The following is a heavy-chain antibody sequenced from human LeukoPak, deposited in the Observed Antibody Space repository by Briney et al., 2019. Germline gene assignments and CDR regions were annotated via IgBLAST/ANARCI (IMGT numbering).Heavy chain of an antibody. CDR1: GGSFSGYY. CDR2: IYYSGST. CDR3: ARRDNWNARGAFDI. Sequence: SETLSLTCAVYGGSFSGYYWGWIRQPPGKGLEWIGSIYYSGSTYYNPSLKSRVTISVDTSKNQFSLKLSSVTAADTAVYYCARRDNWNARGAFDIWGQGTMVTVSS. D-gene: IGHD1-20*01. J-gene: IGHJ3*02. V-gene: IGHV4-39*01.